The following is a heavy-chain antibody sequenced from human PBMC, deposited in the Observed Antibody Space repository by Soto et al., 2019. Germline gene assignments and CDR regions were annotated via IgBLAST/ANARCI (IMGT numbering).Heavy chain of an antibody. Sequence: GGSLRLSCAASGFTFSDHYMDWVRQAPGKGLEWVGRTRNKANSYTTEYAASVKGRFTISRDDSKNSLYLQMNSLKTEDTAVYYCVIFDGYWGQGTLVTVSS. CDR2: TRNKANSYTT. D-gene: IGHD3-3*01. V-gene: IGHV3-72*01. CDR3: VIFDGY. CDR1: GFTFSDHY. J-gene: IGHJ4*02.